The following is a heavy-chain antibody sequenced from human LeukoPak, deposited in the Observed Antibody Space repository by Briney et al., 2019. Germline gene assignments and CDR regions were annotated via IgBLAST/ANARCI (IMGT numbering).Heavy chain of an antibody. CDR2: INHSGST. V-gene: IGHV4-34*01. D-gene: IGHD2-2*01. J-gene: IGHJ4*02. Sequence: PSETLSLTCAVYGGSFSGYYWSWIRQPPGKGLEWIGEINHSGSTNYNPSLKSRVTISVDTSKNQFSLKLSSVTAADTAVHYCASQESSTSYYFDYWGQGTLVTVSS. CDR3: ASQESSTSYYFDY. CDR1: GGSFSGYY.